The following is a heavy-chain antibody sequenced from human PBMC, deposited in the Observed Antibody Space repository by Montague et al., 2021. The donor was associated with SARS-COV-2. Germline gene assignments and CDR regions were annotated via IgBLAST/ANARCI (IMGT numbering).Heavy chain of an antibody. J-gene: IGHJ6*02. D-gene: IGHD2-2*01. Sequence: CAISGDSVSSKRAAWNWNRQSPSRGREWLGRTYYRSQWYEDYAVSVKGRITIKPDTSKNQFSLHLESVSPDDTALYYCARGAYHDLYYYYHGMDVWGRGTTVSVSS. CDR3: ARGAYHDLYYYYHGMDV. V-gene: IGHV6-1*01. CDR1: GDSVSSKRAA. CDR2: TYYRSQWYE.